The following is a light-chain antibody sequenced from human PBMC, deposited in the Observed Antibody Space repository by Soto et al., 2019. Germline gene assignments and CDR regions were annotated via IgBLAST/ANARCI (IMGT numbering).Light chain of an antibody. Sequence: QSVLTQPPSVSGAPGQRVTISCTGSSSNIGAGYEVHWYQQLPGTAPKLLIYGNSNRPSGVPDRFSGSKSGTSASLAITGLQAEDEADYYCQSYDSSLSGVVGVGTKLTVL. CDR1: SSNIGAGYE. CDR3: QSYDSSLSGV. CDR2: GNS. V-gene: IGLV1-40*01. J-gene: IGLJ3*02.